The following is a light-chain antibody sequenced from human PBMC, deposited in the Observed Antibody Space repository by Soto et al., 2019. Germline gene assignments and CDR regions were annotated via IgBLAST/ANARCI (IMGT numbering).Light chain of an antibody. J-gene: IGLJ3*02. CDR2: EGS. V-gene: IGLV2-23*01. CDR1: SSDVGSYNL. CDR3: CSCAGSSTWG. Sequence: QSALTQPASVSGSPGQSITISCTGTSSDVGSYNLVSWYQQHPGKAPKLMIYEGSKRPSGVSNRFSGSKSGKTASLTISGLQGEDEVDYNCCSCAGSSTWGFG.